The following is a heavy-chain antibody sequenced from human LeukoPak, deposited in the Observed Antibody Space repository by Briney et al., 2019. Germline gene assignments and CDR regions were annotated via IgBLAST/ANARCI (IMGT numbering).Heavy chain of an antibody. V-gene: IGHV3-15*01. Sequence: GGSLRLSCAASGLILTNAWMSWVRQAPGKGLEWVGRIKSKTDGGTIDYAAPVKGRFTISRDDSKNTLYLQMNSLKTEDTAVYYCTTVNSRWYPGGMDVWGQGTTVTVSS. CDR2: IKSKTDGGTI. CDR1: GLILTNAW. J-gene: IGHJ6*02. CDR3: TTVNSRWYPGGMDV. D-gene: IGHD6-13*01.